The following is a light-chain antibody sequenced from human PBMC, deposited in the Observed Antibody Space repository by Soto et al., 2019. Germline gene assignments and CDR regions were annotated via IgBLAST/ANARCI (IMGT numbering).Light chain of an antibody. CDR3: QQTYSTLSIT. V-gene: IGKV1-39*01. Sequence: DIQMTQSPSSLSASVGDRVTITCRASESIARHLNWYQQKPGKAPKLLIYAASSLQNGVPSRFRAGGSGTYFTLTISNLQPEDFATYYCQQTYSTLSITFGQGTRLEIK. CDR1: ESIARH. J-gene: IGKJ5*01. CDR2: AAS.